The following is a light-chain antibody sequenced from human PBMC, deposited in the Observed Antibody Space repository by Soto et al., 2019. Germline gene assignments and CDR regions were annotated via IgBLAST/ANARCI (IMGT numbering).Light chain of an antibody. V-gene: IGKV3-20*01. CDR3: QQFGRAPL. J-gene: IGKJ5*01. CDR1: ESIISDY. Sequence: ELLLTQSPGTLSLSPGETATLACRASESIISDYSAWYQHKPGQSPRLLIYATSKRATGIPDRFSGIGSETDFTLTISRLEPEDFALYYCQQFGRAPLFGQGTRLEIK. CDR2: ATS.